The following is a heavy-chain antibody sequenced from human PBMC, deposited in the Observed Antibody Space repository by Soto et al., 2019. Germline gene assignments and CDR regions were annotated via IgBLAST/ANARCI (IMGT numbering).Heavy chain of an antibody. CDR1: GESVSSNSAA. D-gene: IGHD2-21*01. CDR2: TYYRSKWYN. Sequence: SQTLSLTCAISGESVSSNSAAWNWIRQSPSRGLEWLGRTYYRSKWYNDYAVSVKSRITINPDTSKNQFSLQLNSVTPEDTAVYYCAREFQSLTNTWRECFQPWGQCTLVTVSS. V-gene: IGHV6-1*01. CDR3: AREFQSLTNTWRECFQP. J-gene: IGHJ1*01.